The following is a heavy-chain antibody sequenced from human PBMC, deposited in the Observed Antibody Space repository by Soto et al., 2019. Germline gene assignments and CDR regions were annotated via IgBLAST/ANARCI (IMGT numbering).Heavy chain of an antibody. CDR2: IIPIFGIA. Sequence: ASVKVSCKASGGTFSSYAISWVRQAPGQGLEWMGGIIPIFGIANYAQKFQGRVTITADKSTSTAYMELSSLRSEDTAVYYCARDYYDSSGYPYYFDYWGQGTLVTVSS. CDR3: ARDYYDSSGYPYYFDY. V-gene: IGHV1-69*10. CDR1: GGTFSSYA. D-gene: IGHD3-22*01. J-gene: IGHJ4*02.